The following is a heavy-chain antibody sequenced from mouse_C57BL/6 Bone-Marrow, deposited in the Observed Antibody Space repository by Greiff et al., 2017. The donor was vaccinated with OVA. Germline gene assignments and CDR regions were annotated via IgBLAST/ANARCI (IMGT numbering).Heavy chain of an antibody. Sequence: EVKLMESGGGLVKPGGSLKLSCAASGFTFSSYAMSWVRQTPEKRLEWVATISDGGSYTYYPDNVKGRFTISRDNAKNNLYLHMSHLKSEDTAMYYCASAIYYDYDEAWFAYWGQGTLVTVSA. V-gene: IGHV5-4*03. D-gene: IGHD2-4*01. CDR3: ASAIYYDYDEAWFAY. J-gene: IGHJ3*01. CDR2: ISDGGSYT. CDR1: GFTFSSYA.